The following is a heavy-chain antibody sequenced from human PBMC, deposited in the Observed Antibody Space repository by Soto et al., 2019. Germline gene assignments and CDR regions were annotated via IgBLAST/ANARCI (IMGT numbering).Heavy chain of an antibody. CDR2: IYHSGST. Sequence: PSETLSLTCAVSGGSISSSNWWSWVRQPPGKGLEWIGEIYHSGSTNYNPSLKSRVTISVDKSKNQFSLKLSSVTAADTAVYYCARILGDYNFYYGMDVWGQGTTVTVSS. J-gene: IGHJ6*02. CDR1: GGSISSSNW. CDR3: ARILGDYNFYYGMDV. D-gene: IGHD4-17*01. V-gene: IGHV4-4*02.